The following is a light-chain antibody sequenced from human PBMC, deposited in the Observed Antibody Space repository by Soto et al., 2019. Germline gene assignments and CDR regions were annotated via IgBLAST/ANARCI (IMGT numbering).Light chain of an antibody. Sequence: EIVLTQSPGTLSLSPGERATLSCRASQNVARNYLAWYQQRPGQAPRLLVYDASTRATDIPARFSGSGSGTEFTLTISSLQSEDFAVYYCQQYNNWPPWTFGQGTKVDIK. J-gene: IGKJ1*01. CDR1: QNVARN. CDR2: DAS. CDR3: QQYNNWPPWT. V-gene: IGKV3-15*01.